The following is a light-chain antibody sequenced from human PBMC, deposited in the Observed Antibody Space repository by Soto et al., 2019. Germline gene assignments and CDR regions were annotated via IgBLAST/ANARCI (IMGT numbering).Light chain of an antibody. CDR1: QSVSTSY. V-gene: IGKV3-20*01. CDR2: GTS. Sequence: DIVLTQSPGTLSSSPGERATLSCRASQSVSTSYFAWYQQKPGQAPRLLIYGTSTRATGIPDRFSGSVSGTDFTLTNSRLEPEDFAVYFCQQYSSSPPITFGQGTRLEIK. J-gene: IGKJ5*01. CDR3: QQYSSSPPIT.